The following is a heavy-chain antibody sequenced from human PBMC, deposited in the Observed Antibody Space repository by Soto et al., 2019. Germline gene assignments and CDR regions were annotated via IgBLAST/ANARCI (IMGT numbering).Heavy chain of an antibody. D-gene: IGHD2-21*02. CDR3: ARGMVTAIPYYYYGMDV. Sequence: SETLSLTCTVSGGSISSYYWSWIRQPPGKGLEWIGYIYYSGSTNYNPSLKSRVTISVDTSKNQFSLKPSSVTAGDTAVYYCARGMVTAIPYYYYGMDVWGQGTTVTVSS. J-gene: IGHJ6*02. CDR2: IYYSGST. V-gene: IGHV4-59*01. CDR1: GGSISSYY.